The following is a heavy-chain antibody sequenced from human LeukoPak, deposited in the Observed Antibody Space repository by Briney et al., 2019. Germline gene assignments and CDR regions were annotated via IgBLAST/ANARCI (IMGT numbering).Heavy chain of an antibody. J-gene: IGHJ4*02. D-gene: IGHD5-12*01. Sequence: HPGGSLRLSCAASGFTFSSYSMNWVRQAPGKGLEWVSYISRSSSPIYYADSVKGRFIISRDNAKNSLYLQMNGLRDEDTAVYYCARDWGNSGYITDYWSQGTLVTVSS. CDR1: GFTFSSYS. CDR3: ARDWGNSGYITDY. CDR2: ISRSSSPI. V-gene: IGHV3-48*02.